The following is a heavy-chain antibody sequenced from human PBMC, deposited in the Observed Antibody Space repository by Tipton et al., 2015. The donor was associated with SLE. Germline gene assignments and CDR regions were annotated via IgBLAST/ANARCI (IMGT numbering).Heavy chain of an antibody. CDR2: ISSSGNII. D-gene: IGHD5-12*01. V-gene: IGHV3-48*03. Sequence: LSLTCTASGFIFSNYEMNWVRQAPGKGLEWVSYISSSGNIISYADSVKGRFTISRDNSGNTLYLQMNSLRPEDTAIYYCAKRHFNSGSYDAFSIWGPGTSVNVSS. J-gene: IGHJ3*02. CDR3: AKRHFNSGSYDAFSI. CDR1: GFIFSNYE.